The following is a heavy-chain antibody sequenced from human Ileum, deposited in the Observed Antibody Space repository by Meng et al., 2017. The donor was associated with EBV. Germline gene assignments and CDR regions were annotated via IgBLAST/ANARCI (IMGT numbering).Heavy chain of an antibody. CDR2: IYYIGST. Sequence: ALPRDSRPGVGTSSQTLSLSGHGSGGAGRSGGYFMHSVPQLPREWRLCFGDIYYIGSTLYDPSLKMRVIISRDTSKNQFSLSQRCVTAADTAVDYCARVNCGWDYFDYWGQGTLVTVSS. V-gene: IGHV4-31*03. J-gene: IGHJ4*02. D-gene: IGHD6-19*01. CDR3: ARVNCGWDYFDY. CDR1: GGAGRSGGYF.